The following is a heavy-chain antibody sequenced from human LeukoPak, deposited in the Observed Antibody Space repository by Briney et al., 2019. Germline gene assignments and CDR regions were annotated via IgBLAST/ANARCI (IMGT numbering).Heavy chain of an antibody. V-gene: IGHV1-69*01. D-gene: IGHD3-22*01. CDR3: ARVNYYDSSGYSDY. Sequence: SVKVSCKASGGTFSSYAISWVRQAPGQGLEWMGGIIPIFGTANYAQKFQGRVTITADESTSTAYIELSSLRSEDTAVYYCARVNYYDSSGYSDYWGQGTLVTVSS. CDR2: IIPIFGTA. J-gene: IGHJ4*02. CDR1: GGTFSSYA.